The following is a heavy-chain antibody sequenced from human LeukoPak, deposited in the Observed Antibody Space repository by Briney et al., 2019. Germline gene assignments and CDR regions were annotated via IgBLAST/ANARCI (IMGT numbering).Heavy chain of an antibody. D-gene: IGHD3-22*01. CDR1: GFTFSSYW. Sequence: GGSLRLSCAASGFTFSSYWMSWVRQAPGKGLEWVANIKQDGSEKYYVDSVKGRFTISRDNAKNSLYLQMNSPRAEDTAVYYCARARGDSSGYYYALGAFDIWGQGTMVTVSS. J-gene: IGHJ3*02. V-gene: IGHV3-7*01. CDR2: IKQDGSEK. CDR3: ARARGDSSGYYYALGAFDI.